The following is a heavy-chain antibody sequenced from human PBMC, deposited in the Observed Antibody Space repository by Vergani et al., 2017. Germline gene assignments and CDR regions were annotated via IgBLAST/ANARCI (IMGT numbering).Heavy chain of an antibody. J-gene: IGHJ6*03. D-gene: IGHD2-15*01. Sequence: QVKLQESGPGLLKPSQTLSLTCTVSGESIRSGSHYWSWIRQPAGKGPEWIGHIHTGGSTDLNPSFKSRVSISVDPSKSQFSLKLNSVTVADTAVYYCARGPSVVQGHYIYYYSYFMDVWGKGTTVTVSS. CDR1: GESIRSGSHY. CDR3: ARGPSVVQGHYIYYYSYFMDV. V-gene: IGHV4-61*02. CDR2: IHTGGST.